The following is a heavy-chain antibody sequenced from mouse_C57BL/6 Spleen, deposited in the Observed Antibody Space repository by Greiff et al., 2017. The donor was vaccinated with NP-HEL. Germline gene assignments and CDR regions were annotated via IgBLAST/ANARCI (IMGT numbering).Heavy chain of an antibody. J-gene: IGHJ2*01. CDR1: GYTFTSYW. Sequence: VQLQQSGTVLVKPGASVKLSCKASGYTFTSYWMHWVKQRPGQGLEWIGNINPSNGGTNYNEKFKSKATLTVDKSSSTAYMQLSSLTSEDSAVYYCARWGIPSSYDYWGQGTTLTVSS. CDR2: INPSNGGT. CDR3: ARWGIPSSYDY. V-gene: IGHV1-53*01. D-gene: IGHD1-1*01.